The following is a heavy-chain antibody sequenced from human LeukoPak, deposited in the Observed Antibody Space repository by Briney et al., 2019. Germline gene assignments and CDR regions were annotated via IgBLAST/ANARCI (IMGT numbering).Heavy chain of an antibody. Sequence: GGSLRLSCAASGFTFSSYSMNWVRQAPGEGLEWVSSISSSNSYIYYADSVKGRFTISRDNAKNSLYLQMNSLRAEDTAVYYCARGPVGATTGGDYFDYWGQGTLVTVSS. CDR2: ISSSNSYI. CDR3: ARGPVGATTGGDYFDY. CDR1: GFTFSSYS. D-gene: IGHD1-26*01. J-gene: IGHJ4*02. V-gene: IGHV3-21*01.